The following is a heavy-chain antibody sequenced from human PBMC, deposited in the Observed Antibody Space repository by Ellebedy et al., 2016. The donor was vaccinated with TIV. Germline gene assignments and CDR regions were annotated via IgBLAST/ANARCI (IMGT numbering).Heavy chain of an antibody. CDR2: INHSGST. J-gene: IGHJ5*02. CDR1: GGSFSGYY. V-gene: IGHV4-34*01. Sequence: GSLRLSCAVYGGSFSGYYWSWIRQPPGKGLEWFGEINHSGSTNFNPSLKSRVTISVDTSKNQFSLRLTSVSAADTAIYYCARRVAMVGVGAESRLDPWGQGVLVTVSS. CDR3: ARRVAMVGVGAESRLDP. D-gene: IGHD3-22*01.